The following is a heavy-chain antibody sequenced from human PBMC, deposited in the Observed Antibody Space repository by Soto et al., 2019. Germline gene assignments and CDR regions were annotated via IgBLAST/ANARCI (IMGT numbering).Heavy chain of an antibody. Sequence: GESLKISCKGSGYSFAGYWITWVRQKPGKGLEWMGRIDPSDSQTYYSPSFRGHVTISATKSITTVFLQWSSLRASDTATYYCARQIYDSDTGPNFQYYFDSWGQGTPVTVSS. D-gene: IGHD3-22*01. V-gene: IGHV5-10-1*01. CDR1: GYSFAGYW. J-gene: IGHJ4*02. CDR3: ARQIYDSDTGPNFQYYFDS. CDR2: IDPSDSQT.